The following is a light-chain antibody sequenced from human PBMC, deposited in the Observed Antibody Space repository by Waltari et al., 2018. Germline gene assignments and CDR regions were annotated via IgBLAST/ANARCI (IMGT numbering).Light chain of an antibody. CDR2: KAS. CDR1: QTIGNW. Sequence: DIQMTQSPSTLSASVGDRVTITCRASQTIGNWLAWYQQKPGKAPKLLIYKASSLQSGVPSRFSRSGSGTEFTLTISNLQPDDFATYYCQQYNSYSFTFGPVTTVYIK. J-gene: IGKJ3*01. CDR3: QQYNSYSFT. V-gene: IGKV1-5*03.